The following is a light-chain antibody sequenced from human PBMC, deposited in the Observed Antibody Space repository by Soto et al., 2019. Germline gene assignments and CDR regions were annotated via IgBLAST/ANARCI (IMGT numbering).Light chain of an antibody. CDR1: QDISTL. J-gene: IGKJ4*01. Sequence: DIQMTQSPSSVSASIGDTVTITCRASQDISTLLAWYQQKPGKAPKLLIYGASTLESGVPSRFSGRGSGTDFTLTISSLQTEDFATYVCQQADSFPLTFGGGTKVEIK. CDR2: GAS. CDR3: QQADSFPLT. V-gene: IGKV1D-12*01.